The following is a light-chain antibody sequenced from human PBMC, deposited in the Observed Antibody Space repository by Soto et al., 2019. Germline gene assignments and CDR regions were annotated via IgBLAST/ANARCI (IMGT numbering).Light chain of an antibody. CDR1: QSVSSSY. CDR3: QQYGSSPVT. Sequence: EIVLTQSPGTLSLSPGERATLSCRASQSVSSSYLAWYQQKPGQAPRLLIYGASSRATGIPDRFSGSGSGTDFTLTISRLEPEDFAVYYCQQYGSSPVTFGGG. J-gene: IGKJ4*01. CDR2: GAS. V-gene: IGKV3-20*01.